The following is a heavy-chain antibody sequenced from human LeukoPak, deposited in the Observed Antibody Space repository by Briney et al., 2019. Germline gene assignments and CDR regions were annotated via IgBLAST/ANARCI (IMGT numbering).Heavy chain of an antibody. CDR3: ARQYNWNDEYDY. J-gene: IGHJ4*02. CDR1: GYSFTSYW. D-gene: IGHD1-1*01. V-gene: IGHV5-10-1*01. CDR2: IDPSDSYT. Sequence: GESLKISCKGSGYSFTSYWISWVRQMPGKGLEWMGRIDPSDSYTNYSPSFHGHVTISADKSISTAYLQWSSLKASDTAMYYCARQYNWNDEYDYWGQGTLVTVSS.